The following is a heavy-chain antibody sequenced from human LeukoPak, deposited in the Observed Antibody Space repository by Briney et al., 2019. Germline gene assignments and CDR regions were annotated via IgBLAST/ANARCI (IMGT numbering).Heavy chain of an antibody. CDR2: ISGSGGST. D-gene: IGHD3-22*01. Sequence: PGGSLRLSCAASGFTFSSYAMSWVRQAPGKGLEWVSAISGSGGSTYYADSVKGRFTISRDNSKNTLYLQMNSLRAEDTAVYYCAKDGGGEYYDSGGYFDYWGQGTLVTVSS. CDR3: AKDGGGEYYDSGGYFDY. V-gene: IGHV3-23*01. J-gene: IGHJ4*02. CDR1: GFTFSSYA.